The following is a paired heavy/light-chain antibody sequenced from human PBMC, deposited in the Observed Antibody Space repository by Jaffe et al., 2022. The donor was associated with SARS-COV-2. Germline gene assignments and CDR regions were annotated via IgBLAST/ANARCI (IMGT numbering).Light chain of an antibody. Sequence: EIVMTQSPATLSVSPGERATVSCRASQSVSRKLAWYQQKLGQAPRLLIYDASTRATGIPARFSGSGSGTEFTLTISSLQSEDFAVYYCLQFNQWPRTFGQGTKVEIK. CDR3: LQFNQWPRT. CDR2: DAS. CDR1: QSVSRK. V-gene: IGKV3-15*01. J-gene: IGKJ1*01.
Heavy chain of an antibody. Sequence: EVQLVESGGGLVQPGGSLRLSCAAYGFTFSRFWMNWVRQAPGKGLEWLANIKPDGSQKFYVDSVKGRFSVSRDNAKNSLYLQMNSLRAEDSAVYYCARDVEGSSYDDYWGRGTMVTVSS. V-gene: IGHV3-7*03. CDR2: IKPDGSQK. J-gene: IGHJ4*01. CDR1: GFTFSRFW. CDR3: ARDVEGSSYDDY. D-gene: IGHD5-18*01.